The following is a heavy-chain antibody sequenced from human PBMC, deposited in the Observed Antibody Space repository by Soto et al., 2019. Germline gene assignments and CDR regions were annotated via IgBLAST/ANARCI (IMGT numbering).Heavy chain of an antibody. J-gene: IGHJ6*02. CDR3: ARENGHPGHNYAMDV. CDR2: ISFNGDVT. CDR1: GFSFSAYY. V-gene: IGHV3-11*01. D-gene: IGHD2-8*01. Sequence: GGSLRLSCAASGFSFSAYYMSWIRQAPGQGLEWVSYISFNGDVTRYSDSVEGRFTVSRDNAKKSLYLQMNRLRVEDTAVYYCARENGHPGHNYAMDVWGQGTTVTVSS.